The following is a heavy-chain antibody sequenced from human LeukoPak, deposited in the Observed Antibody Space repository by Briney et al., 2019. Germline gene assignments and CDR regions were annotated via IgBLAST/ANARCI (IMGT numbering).Heavy chain of an antibody. J-gene: IGHJ5*02. CDR1: GGSISSYY. D-gene: IGHD3-10*01. Sequence: SETLSLTCTVSGGSISSYYWSWIRQPPGKGLEWIGYIYYSGNTNYNSSLESRVTISVDTSKNQFSLRRNSVTAADTAVYYCVRGRAWFDPWGQGTLVTVSS. CDR3: VRGRAWFDP. CDR2: IYYSGNT. V-gene: IGHV4-59*01.